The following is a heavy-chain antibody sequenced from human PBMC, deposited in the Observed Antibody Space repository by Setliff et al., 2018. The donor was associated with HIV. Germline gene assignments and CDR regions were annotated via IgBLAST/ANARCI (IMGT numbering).Heavy chain of an antibody. CDR1: GGTFSSYA. CDR3: ARGRPSNYYGSGSYRYFDY. D-gene: IGHD3-10*01. V-gene: IGHV1-69*10. Sequence: SVKVSCKASGGTFSSYAISWVRQAPGQGLEWMGGIIPILGIANYAQKFQGRVTITADESTSTAYMELSSLRSEDTAVYYCARGRPSNYYGSGSYRYFDYWGQGTLVTVSS. J-gene: IGHJ4*02. CDR2: IIPILGIA.